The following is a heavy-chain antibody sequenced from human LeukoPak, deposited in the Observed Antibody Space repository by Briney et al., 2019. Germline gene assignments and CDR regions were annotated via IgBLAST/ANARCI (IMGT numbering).Heavy chain of an antibody. V-gene: IGHV3-48*01. CDR3: ARGPLTSGYYYMRGTPYYFDY. J-gene: IGHJ4*02. D-gene: IGHD3-22*01. CDR2: ISSSSSTM. CDR1: GFTFSSHS. Sequence: GGSLRLSCAASGFTFSSHSMNWVRQAPGKGLEWVSYISSSSSTMYYADSVKGRFTISRDNSKNTLYLQMNSLRAEDTAVYYCARGPLTSGYYYMRGTPYYFDYWGQGTLVTVSS.